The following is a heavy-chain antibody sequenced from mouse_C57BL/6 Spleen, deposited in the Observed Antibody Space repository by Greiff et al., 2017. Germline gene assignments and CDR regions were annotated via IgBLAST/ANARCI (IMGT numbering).Heavy chain of an antibody. Sequence: LQQPGAELVKPGASVKLSCKASGYTFTSYWMQWVKQRPGQGLEWIGEIDPSDSYTNYNQKFKGKATLTVDTSSSTAYMQLSSLTSEDSAVYYCARAFSYSFAYWGQGTLVTVSA. CDR2: IDPSDSYT. CDR3: ARAFSYSFAY. J-gene: IGHJ3*01. V-gene: IGHV1-50*01. D-gene: IGHD2-10*01. CDR1: GYTFTSYW.